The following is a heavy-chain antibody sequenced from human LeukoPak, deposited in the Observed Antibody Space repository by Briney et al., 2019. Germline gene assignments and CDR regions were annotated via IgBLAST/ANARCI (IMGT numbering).Heavy chain of an antibody. V-gene: IGHV3-33*01. CDR2: IWYDGSGK. D-gene: IGHD2-15*01. CDR3: ARDWCGGGSCYYFDH. Sequence: GRSLRLSCAASRFTFTDYGMHWVRQPPGKGLEWVALIWYDGSGKYYADSVKGRFTISRDNSKNTLYLQMNSLRAEDTAVYYCARDWCGGGSCYYFDHWGQGTLVTVSS. J-gene: IGHJ4*02. CDR1: RFTFTDYG.